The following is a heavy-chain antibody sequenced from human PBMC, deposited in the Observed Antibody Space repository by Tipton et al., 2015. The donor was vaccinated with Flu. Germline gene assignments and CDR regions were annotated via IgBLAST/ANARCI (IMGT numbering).Heavy chain of an antibody. CDR3: ARGLGQQLVKVSAFDI. J-gene: IGHJ3*02. CDR2: IKQDGSEK. V-gene: IGHV3-7*01. Sequence: SLRLSCAASGFTFSSYWMSWVRQAPGKGLEWVANIKQDGSEKYYVDSVKGRFTISRDNAKNSLYLQMNSLRAEDTAVYYRARGLGQQLVKVSAFDIWGQGTMVTVSS. D-gene: IGHD6-13*01. CDR1: GFTFSSYW.